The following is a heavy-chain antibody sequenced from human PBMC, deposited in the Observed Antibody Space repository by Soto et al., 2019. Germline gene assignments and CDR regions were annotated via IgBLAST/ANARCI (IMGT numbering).Heavy chain of an antibody. CDR1: GFSLSTSGVG. CDR3: AHKLKYQLQGALDI. J-gene: IGHJ3*02. V-gene: IGHV2-5*02. CDR2: IYWDDDK. D-gene: IGHD2-2*01. Sequence: QITLKESGPTLVKPTQTLTLTCTFSGFSLSTSGVGVGWIRQPPGKALEWLALIYWDDDKRYSPSLKSRLTITKDTSKNQVVLTMTNMDPVDTATYYCAHKLKYQLQGALDIWGQGTMVTVSS.